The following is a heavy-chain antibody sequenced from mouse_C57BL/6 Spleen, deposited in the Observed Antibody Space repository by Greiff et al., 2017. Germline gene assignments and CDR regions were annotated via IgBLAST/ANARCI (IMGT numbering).Heavy chain of an antibody. CDR1: GYTFTSYW. D-gene: IGHD2-5*01. CDR3: ARRGYSNSAWFAY. CDR2: IDPSDSYT. J-gene: IGHJ3*01. Sequence: VQLQQPGAELVKPGASVKLSCKASGYTFTSYWMQWVKQRPGQGLEWIGEIDPSDSYTNYNQKFKGKATLTVDTSSSTAYMQRSSLTSEDSAVYYCARRGYSNSAWFAYWGQGTLVTVSA. V-gene: IGHV1-50*01.